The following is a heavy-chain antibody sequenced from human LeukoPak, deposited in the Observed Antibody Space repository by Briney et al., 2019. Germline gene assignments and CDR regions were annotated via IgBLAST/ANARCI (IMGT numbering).Heavy chain of an antibody. V-gene: IGHV3-21*01. CDR2: ISSSSSYI. CDR3: AKAPMVRGVIFDY. CDR1: GFTFSSYS. Sequence: GGSLRLSCAASGFTFSSYSMNWVRQAPGKGLEWVSSISSSSSYIYYADSVKGRFTISRDNANNSLYLQMNSLRAEDTAVYYCAKAPMVRGVIFDYWGQGTLVTVSS. D-gene: IGHD3-10*01. J-gene: IGHJ4*02.